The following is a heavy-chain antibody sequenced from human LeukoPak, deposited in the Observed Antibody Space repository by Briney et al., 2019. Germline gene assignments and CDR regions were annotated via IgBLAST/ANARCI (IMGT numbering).Heavy chain of an antibody. D-gene: IGHD6-13*01. Sequence: PGGSLRLSCAPSGFTLSSHAMSWVRQAPGKGLEWISTFSESSGSAHYADSVKGRFTISRNISKNTLYLQMNSLRAEDTAVYYCARDPSRSWWGYFDYWGQGALVTVSS. CDR3: ARDPSRSWWGYFDY. V-gene: IGHV3-23*01. CDR2: FSESSGSA. CDR1: GFTLSSHA. J-gene: IGHJ4*02.